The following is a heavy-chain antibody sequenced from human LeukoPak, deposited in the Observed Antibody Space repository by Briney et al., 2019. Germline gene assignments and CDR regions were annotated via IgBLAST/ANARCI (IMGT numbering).Heavy chain of an antibody. Sequence: GGSLRLSCAASGFTFSNAWMSRVRQAPGKGLEWVGRIKSKTDGGTTDYAAPVKGRFTISRDDSKNTLYLQMNSLKTEDTAVYYCTTVNPDSSGYYRRYYYYGMDVWGQGITVTVSS. D-gene: IGHD3-22*01. CDR1: GFTFSNAW. CDR2: IKSKTDGGTT. J-gene: IGHJ6*02. V-gene: IGHV3-15*01. CDR3: TTVNPDSSGYYRRYYYYGMDV.